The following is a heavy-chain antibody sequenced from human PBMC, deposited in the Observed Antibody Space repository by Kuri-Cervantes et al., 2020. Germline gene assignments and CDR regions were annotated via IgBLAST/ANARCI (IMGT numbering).Heavy chain of an antibody. D-gene: IGHD2-2*01. CDR1: GGSISRYY. Sequence: SETLSLTCSVSGGSISRYYWSWIRQPPGKGLEWIGYIYYSGSTNYNPSLKSRVTISVDTSKNQFSLKLSSVTAADTAVYYCARSRRMEYQLPFDYWGQGTLVTVSS. CDR2: IYYSGST. V-gene: IGHV4-59*01. J-gene: IGHJ4*02. CDR3: ARSRRMEYQLPFDY.